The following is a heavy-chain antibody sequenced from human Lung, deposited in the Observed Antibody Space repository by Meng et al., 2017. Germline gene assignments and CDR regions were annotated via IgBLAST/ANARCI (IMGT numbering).Heavy chain of an antibody. D-gene: IGHD4-11*01. CDR2: INHSGST. CDR1: GGSFSDYY. J-gene: IGHJ4*02. Sequence: HLQLWGEGLLNPSETLSLTGVVSGGSFSDYYWSWIRQPPGKGLEWIGEINHSGSTNYNPSLESRATISVDTSQNNLSLKLSSVTAADSAVYYCARGPTTMAHDFDYWGQGTLVTVSS. V-gene: IGHV4-34*01. CDR3: ARGPTTMAHDFDY.